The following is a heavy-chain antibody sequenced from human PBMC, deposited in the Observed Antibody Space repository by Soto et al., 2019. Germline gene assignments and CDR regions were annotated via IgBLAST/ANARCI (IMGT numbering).Heavy chain of an antibody. Sequence: ALVKVYWKASGYTFTSYGISWVRQAPGQGLEWMGWISAYNGNTNYAQKLQGRVTMTTDTSTSTAYMELRSLRSDDTAVYYCASSTHYGMDVWGQGTTVTVSS. CDR3: ASSTHYGMDV. CDR1: GYTFTSYG. CDR2: ISAYNGNT. J-gene: IGHJ6*02. V-gene: IGHV1-18*04.